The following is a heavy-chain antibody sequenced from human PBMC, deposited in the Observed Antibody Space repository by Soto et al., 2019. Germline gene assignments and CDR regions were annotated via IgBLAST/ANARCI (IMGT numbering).Heavy chain of an antibody. CDR3: AREGDCSSTSCYDDAFDI. D-gene: IGHD2-2*01. V-gene: IGHV3-21*01. CDR2: ISSSSSYI. CDR1: GFTFSSYS. Sequence: GGSLRLSCAASGFTFSSYSMNWVRQAPGKGLEWVSSISSSSSYIYYADSVKGRFTISRDNAKNSLYLQMNSLRAEDTAVYYCAREGDCSSTSCYDDAFDIWGQGTMVTVSS. J-gene: IGHJ3*02.